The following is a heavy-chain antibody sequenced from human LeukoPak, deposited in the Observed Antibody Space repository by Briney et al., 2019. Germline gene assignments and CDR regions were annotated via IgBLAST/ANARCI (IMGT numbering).Heavy chain of an antibody. CDR3: ASMTTVTIGFDP. V-gene: IGHV4-38-2*02. J-gene: IGHJ5*02. CDR2: IYHSGST. Sequence: SETLSLTCTVSGYSISSGYYWGWIRQPPGKGLEWIGSIYHSGSTYYNPSLKSRVTISVDTSKNQFSLKLSSVTAADTAVYYCASMTTVTIGFDPWGQGTLVTVSS. CDR1: GYSISSGYY. D-gene: IGHD4-11*01.